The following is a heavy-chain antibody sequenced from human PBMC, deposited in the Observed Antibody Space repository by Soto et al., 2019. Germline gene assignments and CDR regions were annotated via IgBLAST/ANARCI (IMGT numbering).Heavy chain of an antibody. V-gene: IGHV3-23*01. J-gene: IGHJ3*02. Sequence: VGSLRLSCAASGFTFSSSAMSWVRQAPGKGLEWVSGLSGSGGSTYYADSVKGRFTISRDNSKNTLDLQMDSLRAEDTAVYYCAKDRRSGSYDAFDIWGQGTMVTVSS. CDR3: AKDRRSGSYDAFDI. CDR2: LSGSGGST. CDR1: GFTFSSSA. D-gene: IGHD1-26*01.